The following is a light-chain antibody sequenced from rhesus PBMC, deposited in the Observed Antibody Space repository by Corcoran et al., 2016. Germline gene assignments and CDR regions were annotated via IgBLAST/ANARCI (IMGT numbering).Light chain of an antibody. CDR2: QVS. V-gene: IGKV2-65*01. CDR1: QSLVHSNGNTY. J-gene: IGKJ1*01. Sequence: DVVMTQSPLALPITPGQPASISCRSSQSLVHSNGNTYLSWFQQKPGQPPRRLIYQVSNRYSGVPDRFSGRGAGTDFTLKISRVEAEDVGVYYCMQYTHIPRTFGQGTKVEIK. CDR3: MQYTHIPRT.